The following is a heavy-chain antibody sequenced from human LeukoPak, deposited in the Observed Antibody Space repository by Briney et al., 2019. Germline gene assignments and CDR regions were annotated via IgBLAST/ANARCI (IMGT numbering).Heavy chain of an antibody. CDR3: ASSTTLQQVDY. V-gene: IGHV4-59*11. CDR1: GASISSHY. CDR2: IYSSGST. D-gene: IGHD5/OR15-5a*01. J-gene: IGHJ4*02. Sequence: SETLSLTCTVSGASISSHYCSWIRQSPGKGLEWIGYIYSSGSTQYSPSVKSRVTISMNTSKNQFSLRLTSVTAADTAVYYCASSTTLQQVDYWGQGTQVTVSS.